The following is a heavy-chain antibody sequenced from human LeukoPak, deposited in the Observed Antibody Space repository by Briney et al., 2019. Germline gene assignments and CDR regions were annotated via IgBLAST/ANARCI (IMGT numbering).Heavy chain of an antibody. J-gene: IGHJ6*02. CDR3: AKDGGSSPYYGMDV. CDR1: GFTFSSYA. Sequence: GGSLRLSCAASGFTFSSYAMSWVRQAPGKGLEWVSAISGSGGSTYYADSVKGRFTISRDNSKNTLYLQMNSLRAEDTAVYYCAKDGGSSPYYGMDVWGQGTTVTVSS. D-gene: IGHD6-13*01. V-gene: IGHV3-23*01. CDR2: ISGSGGST.